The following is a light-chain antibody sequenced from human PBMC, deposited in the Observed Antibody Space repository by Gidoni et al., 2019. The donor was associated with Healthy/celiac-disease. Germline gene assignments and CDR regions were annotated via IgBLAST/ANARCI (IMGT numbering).Light chain of an antibody. J-gene: IGKJ5*01. Sequence: EIVLTQSPATLSLSPGERATLSCRASQSVRSDLAWSQQKPGQAPRLLIYDASNRATGIPARFSGSGSGTDFTLTISSLEPEDFAVYYCQQRSNWPLITFGQGTRLEIK. CDR2: DAS. CDR3: QQRSNWPLIT. V-gene: IGKV3-11*01. CDR1: QSVRSD.